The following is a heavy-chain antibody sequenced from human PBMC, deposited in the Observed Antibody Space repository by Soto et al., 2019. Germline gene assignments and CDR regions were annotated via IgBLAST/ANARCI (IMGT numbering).Heavy chain of an antibody. V-gene: IGHV4-4*02. CDR2: VYHSGST. Sequence: QVQLQESGPGLVKPSGTLSLTCAVSGGSISTSNWWSWVRQPPGKGLEWIGEVYHSGSTNYNPSFKSRVAMSVDKSKNLFSLKLNSVTAADTARYYCARTSTRGTRFDYWGQGSRVTVSS. J-gene: IGHJ4*02. D-gene: IGHD1-1*01. CDR1: GGSISTSNW. CDR3: ARTSTRGTRFDY.